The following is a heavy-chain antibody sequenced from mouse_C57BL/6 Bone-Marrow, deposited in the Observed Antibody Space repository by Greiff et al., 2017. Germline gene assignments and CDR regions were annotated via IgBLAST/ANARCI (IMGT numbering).Heavy chain of an antibody. Sequence: QVQLQQSGAELARPGASVKLSCKASGYTFTSYGISWVKQRTGQGLEWIGEIYPRSGNTYYNERLKGKVTLTADKASRTAYMELGSLTSEDSGVYFCARLFAYWGQGTLVTVSA. CDR2: IYPRSGNT. CDR3: ARLFAY. V-gene: IGHV1-81*01. CDR1: GYTFTSYG. J-gene: IGHJ3*01.